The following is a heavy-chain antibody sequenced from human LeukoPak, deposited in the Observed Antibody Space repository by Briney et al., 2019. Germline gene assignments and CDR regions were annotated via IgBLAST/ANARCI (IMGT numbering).Heavy chain of an antibody. CDR2: INSDGSRT. D-gene: IGHD3-9*01. Sequence: PGGSLRLSCAASGFTFSSYWMHWVRQAPGKGLVWVSRINSDGSRTTYADSVKGRFTISRDNAKLYLQMNSLRAEDTAVYYCARGHGRFFDWPLDCWGQGTLVTVSS. J-gene: IGHJ4*02. V-gene: IGHV3-74*01. CDR1: GFTFSSYW. CDR3: ARGHGRFFDWPLDC.